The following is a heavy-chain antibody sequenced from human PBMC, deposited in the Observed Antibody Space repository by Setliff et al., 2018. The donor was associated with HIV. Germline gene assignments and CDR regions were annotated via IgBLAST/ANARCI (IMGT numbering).Heavy chain of an antibody. CDR2: ISYDGSNK. CDR3: ARDGENAIVATLRGTDYYYYAMDV. J-gene: IGHJ6*02. CDR1: GFTFSSYA. Sequence: GGSLRLSCAASGFTFSSYAMHWVRQAPGKGLEWVAVISYDGSNKYYADSVKGRFTISRDNSKNTLYLQMNSLRAEDTAVYYCARDGENAIVATLRGTDYYYYAMDVWGQGTTVTVSS. V-gene: IGHV3-30*04. D-gene: IGHD5-12*01.